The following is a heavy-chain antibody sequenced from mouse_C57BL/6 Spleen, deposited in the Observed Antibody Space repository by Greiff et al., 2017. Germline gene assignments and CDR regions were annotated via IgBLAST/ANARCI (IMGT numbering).Heavy chain of an antibody. V-gene: IGHV1-82*01. Sequence: QVQLQQSGPELVKPGASVKISCKASGYAFSSSWMNWVKQRPGKGLEWIGRIYPGDGDTNYNGKFKGKATLTADKSSSTAYMQLSSLTSEDSEVYFCAPFDYYAMDYWGQGTSVTVSS. CDR2: IYPGDGDT. J-gene: IGHJ4*01. CDR1: GYAFSSSW. CDR3: APFDYYAMDY.